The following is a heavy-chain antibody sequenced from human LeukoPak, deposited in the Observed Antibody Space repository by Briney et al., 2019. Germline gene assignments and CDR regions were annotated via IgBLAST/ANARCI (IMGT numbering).Heavy chain of an antibody. V-gene: IGHV4-34*01. CDR2: INHSGSP. D-gene: IGHD2-15*01. CDR1: GGSFSGYY. Sequence: SETLSLTCAVYGGSFSGYYWSWIRQPPGKGLEWIGEINHSGSPNYNPSLKSRVTISVDTSKNQFSLKLSSVTAADTAVYYCARGLVTVVAAIYYFDYWGQGTLVTVSS. J-gene: IGHJ4*02. CDR3: ARGLVTVVAAIYYFDY.